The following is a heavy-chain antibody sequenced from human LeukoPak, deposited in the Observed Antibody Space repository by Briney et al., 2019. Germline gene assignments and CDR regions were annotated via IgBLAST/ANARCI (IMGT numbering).Heavy chain of an antibody. V-gene: IGHV3-9*01. CDR3: AKDKAPLYSGYDWDLDF. J-gene: IGHJ4*02. CDR1: GFAFHQYA. D-gene: IGHD5-12*01. CDR2: ISWNSGSI. Sequence: GGSLRLSCAASGFAFHQYAIHWVRQVPGKGLEWVSGISWNSGSIGYADSVKGRFTISRDSAKNSVYLQMNSLRPEDTALYYCAKDKAPLYSGYDWDLDFWGQGTLVTVSS.